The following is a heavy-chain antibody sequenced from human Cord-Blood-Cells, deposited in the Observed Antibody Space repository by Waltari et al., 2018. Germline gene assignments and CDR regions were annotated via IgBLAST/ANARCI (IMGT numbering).Heavy chain of an antibody. V-gene: IGHV4-34*01. CDR3: ARGGEPPDAFDI. D-gene: IGHD3-10*01. J-gene: IGHJ3*02. Sequence: QVQLQQWGAGLLKPSETLSLTCAVYGGSFSGYSWTWPRQPPGKGLDWIGEINHSGSTNYNPSLKSRVTISVDTSKNQFSLKLSSVTAADTAVYYCARGGEPPDAFDIWGQGTMVTVSS. CDR2: INHSGST. CDR1: GGSFSGYS.